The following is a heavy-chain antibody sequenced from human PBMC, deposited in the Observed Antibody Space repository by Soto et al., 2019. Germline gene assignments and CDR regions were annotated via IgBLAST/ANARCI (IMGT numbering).Heavy chain of an antibody. Sequence: NPSETLSLTCTVSGGSIISYYWSWSRQPPGKGLEWIGYIYYSGSTNYNPSLKSRVTISVDTSKNQFSLKLSSVTAADTAVYYCARFLTVTTNYYYYGMDVWGQGTTVTVSS. D-gene: IGHD4-17*01. CDR3: ARFLTVTTNYYYYGMDV. J-gene: IGHJ6*02. CDR1: GGSIISYY. CDR2: IYYSGST. V-gene: IGHV4-59*01.